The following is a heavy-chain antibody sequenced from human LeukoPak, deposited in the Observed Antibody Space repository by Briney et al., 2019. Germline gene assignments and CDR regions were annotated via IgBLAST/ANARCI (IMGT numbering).Heavy chain of an antibody. CDR2: IYYSGST. CDR3: ASRSGWYPGWFDP. CDR1: GGSISRYY. Sequence: SETLSLTCTVSGGSISRYYWSWIRQPPGKGMGWIGYIYYSGSTNYNPSLKSRVTISVDTSKNQFSLKLSSVPAADTAVYYCASRSGWYPGWFDPWGQGTLVTVSS. J-gene: IGHJ5*02. V-gene: IGHV4-59*08. D-gene: IGHD6-19*01.